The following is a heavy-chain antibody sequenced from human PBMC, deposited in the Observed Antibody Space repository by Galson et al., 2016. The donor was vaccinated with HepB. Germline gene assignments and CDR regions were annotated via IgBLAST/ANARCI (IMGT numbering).Heavy chain of an antibody. D-gene: IGHD4-17*01. Sequence: SLRLSCAASGFTFSSYGMHWVRQAPGKGLEWVAVIWDDGSNQYYGDSVKGRFTISRDNSKNTLYLQMNRLRDEDTAVYYCASERTGRRPMTTSYFDYWGQGTLVTVSS. CDR2: IWDDGSNQ. V-gene: IGHV3-33*01. J-gene: IGHJ4*02. CDR3: ASERTGRRPMTTSYFDY. CDR1: GFTFSSYG.